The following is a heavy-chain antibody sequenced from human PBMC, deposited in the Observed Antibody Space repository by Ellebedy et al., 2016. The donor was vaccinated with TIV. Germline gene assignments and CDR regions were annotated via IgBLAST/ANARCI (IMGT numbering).Heavy chain of an antibody. J-gene: IGHJ3*02. V-gene: IGHV3-66*01. CDR2: IFIDSTT. Sequence: GEFLKISCAASELTVSSNYMSWVRQAPGKGLEWVSVIFIDSTTYYADSVKGRFTISRDTSKNTLYVQMNSLRAEDTAVYYCARETFNDVDLKVWGVFDIWGQGTMVTVSS. CDR3: ARETFNDVDLKVWGVFDI. D-gene: IGHD1-1*01. CDR1: ELTVSSNY.